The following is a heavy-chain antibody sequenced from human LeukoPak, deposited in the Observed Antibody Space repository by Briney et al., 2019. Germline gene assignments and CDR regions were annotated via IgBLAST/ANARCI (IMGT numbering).Heavy chain of an antibody. Sequence: ASVKVSCKASGGTFSSYAINWVRQAPGQGLEWMGRIIPIFGTANYAQKFQGRVTMTRDTFTSTLYMDLSSLTSEDTAVYYCARGRVQTMEDWGQGTLVTVSS. V-gene: IGHV1-69*05. CDR2: IIPIFGTA. D-gene: IGHD4/OR15-4a*01. J-gene: IGHJ4*02. CDR1: GGTFSSYA. CDR3: ARGRVQTMED.